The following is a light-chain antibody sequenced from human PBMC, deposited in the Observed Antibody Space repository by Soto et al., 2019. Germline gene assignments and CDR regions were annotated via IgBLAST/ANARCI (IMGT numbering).Light chain of an antibody. J-gene: IGKJ1*01. Sequence: EIVLTQSPATLSLSPGERATLSCRASQSVSSYLAWYQQKPGQAPRLLIYDASNRATGIPARFSGSGSGTDFTLTISSLEPEDFAVYYCQLHTAFGQGT. V-gene: IGKV3-11*01. CDR1: QSVSSY. CDR2: DAS. CDR3: QLHTA.